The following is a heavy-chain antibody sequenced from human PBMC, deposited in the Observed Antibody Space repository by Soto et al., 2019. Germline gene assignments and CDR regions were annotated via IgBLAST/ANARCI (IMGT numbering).Heavy chain of an antibody. CDR1: GGTFSSYA. V-gene: IGHV1-69*13. J-gene: IGHJ4*02. D-gene: IGHD3-10*01. Sequence: SVKVSCKASGGTFSSYAISWVRQAPGQGLEWMGGIIPIFGTANYAQKFQGRVTITADESTSTAYMELSSLRSEDTAVYYCASRWRFASGSSYDYWGQGTLVTV. CDR3: ASRWRFASGSSYDY. CDR2: IIPIFGTA.